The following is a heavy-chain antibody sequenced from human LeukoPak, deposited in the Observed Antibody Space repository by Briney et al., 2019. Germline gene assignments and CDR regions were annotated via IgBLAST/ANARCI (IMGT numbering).Heavy chain of an antibody. J-gene: IGHJ4*02. D-gene: IGHD3-10*01. CDR3: ARSPGARGFY. Sequence: GGSLRLSCAASGFTFSSYSMNWVRQAPGKGLEWVSSISSSSSYIYYADSVKGRFTISRDNTKNSLYLQMNSLRAEDTAVYYCARSPGARGFYWGQGTLVTVSS. CDR2: ISSSSSYI. CDR1: GFTFSSYS. V-gene: IGHV3-21*01.